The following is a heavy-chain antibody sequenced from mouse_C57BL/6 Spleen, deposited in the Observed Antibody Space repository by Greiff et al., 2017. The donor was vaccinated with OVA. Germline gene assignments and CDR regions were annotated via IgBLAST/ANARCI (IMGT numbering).Heavy chain of an antibody. CDR2: ISDGGSYT. J-gene: IGHJ2*01. V-gene: IGHV5-4*01. CDR3: ARDPGIYYDYDSYFDY. D-gene: IGHD2-4*01. CDR1: GFTFSSYA. Sequence: EVQVVESGGGLVKPGGSLKLSCAASGFTFSSYAMSWVRQTPEKRLEWVATISDGGSYTYYPDNVKGRFTISRDNAKNNLYLQMSHLKSEDTAMYYCARDPGIYYDYDSYFDYWGQGTTLTVSS.